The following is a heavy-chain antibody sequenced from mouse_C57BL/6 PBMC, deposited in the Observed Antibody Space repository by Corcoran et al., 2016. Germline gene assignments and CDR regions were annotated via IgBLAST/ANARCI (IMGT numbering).Heavy chain of an antibody. J-gene: IGHJ2*01. Sequence: QIQLVQSGPELKKPGETVKISCKASGYTFTTYGMSWVKQAPGKGLKWMGWINTYSGVPTYADDFKGRFAFSLETSASTAYLQINNLKNEDTATYFCARMRALDSSGYLDYWGQGTTLTVSS. CDR3: ARMRALDSSGYLDY. CDR2: INTYSGVP. V-gene: IGHV9-3*01. D-gene: IGHD3-2*02. CDR1: GYTFTTYG.